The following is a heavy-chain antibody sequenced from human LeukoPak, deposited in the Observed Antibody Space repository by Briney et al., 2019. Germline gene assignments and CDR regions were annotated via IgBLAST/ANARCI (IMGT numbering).Heavy chain of an antibody. J-gene: IGHJ4*02. CDR3: ARALFGYSYGYYFDY. Sequence: GGSLRLSCAASGFTVSTNYITWVRQAPGKGLERVSVIYSGGSTYYADSVKGRFTISKDNSKNTLYLQMNSLRAEDTAVYYCARALFGYSYGYYFDYWGQGTLVTVSS. CDR1: GFTVSTNY. V-gene: IGHV3-53*01. D-gene: IGHD5-18*01. CDR2: IYSGGST.